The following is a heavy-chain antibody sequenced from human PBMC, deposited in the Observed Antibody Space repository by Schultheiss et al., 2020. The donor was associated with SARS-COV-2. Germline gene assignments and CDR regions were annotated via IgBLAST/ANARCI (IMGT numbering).Heavy chain of an antibody. D-gene: IGHD1-26*01. Sequence: SETLSLTCAVYGGSFSNYYWSWIRQPPGKGLEWIGEINHSGSRNYNPSLKSRVTISGDTSKNHFSLKLSSVTAADTAVYYCARGPVVGYSGTYLGYFQHWGQGTLVTVSS. CDR1: GGSFSNYY. CDR2: INHSGSR. CDR3: ARGPVVGYSGTYLGYFQH. V-gene: IGHV4-34*01. J-gene: IGHJ1*01.